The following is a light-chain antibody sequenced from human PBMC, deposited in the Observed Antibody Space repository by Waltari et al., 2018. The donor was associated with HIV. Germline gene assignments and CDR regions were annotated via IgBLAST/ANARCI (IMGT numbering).Light chain of an antibody. J-gene: IGKJ5*01. V-gene: IGKV3-15*01. CDR3: QQYNLWPPIT. CDR1: QSVATN. CDR2: SAS. Sequence: EIIMTQSPTTLSVAPGERATFSCRASQSVATNLAWYQQKPGQAPRLLIHSASTRATGVPPRFSGSGSGTEFTLTISSLQSEEFAIYYCQQYNLWPPITFGQGTRL.